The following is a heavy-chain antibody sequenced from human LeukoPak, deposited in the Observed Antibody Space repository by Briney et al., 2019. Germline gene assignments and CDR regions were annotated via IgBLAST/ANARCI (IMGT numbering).Heavy chain of an antibody. Sequence: GGSLRLSYAASGFTFSSYSMNWVRQAPGKGLEWVSSISSSSSYIYYADSVKGRFTISRDNAKNSLYLQMNSLRAEDTAVYYCAGSYYYDSSGYYYVLDYWGQGTLVTVSS. CDR2: ISSSSSYI. J-gene: IGHJ4*02. D-gene: IGHD3-22*01. CDR1: GFTFSSYS. CDR3: AGSYYYDSSGYYYVLDY. V-gene: IGHV3-21*01.